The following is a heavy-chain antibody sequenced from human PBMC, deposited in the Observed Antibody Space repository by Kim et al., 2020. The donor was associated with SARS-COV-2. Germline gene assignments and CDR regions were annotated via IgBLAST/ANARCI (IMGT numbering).Heavy chain of an antibody. J-gene: IGHJ4*02. Sequence: GGSLRLSCVVFGFTFSDYRMSWVRQAPGKGLEWLSFISNDDGGIYYADSVRGRFTVSRDDAKNSLYLQMNSVTVDDTAVYYCVRDGRPGIWYPALDSWGQDTLVSVSS. CDR3: VRDGRPGIWYPALDS. D-gene: IGHD6-13*01. CDR1: GFTFSDYR. CDR2: ISNDDGGI. V-gene: IGHV3-48*01.